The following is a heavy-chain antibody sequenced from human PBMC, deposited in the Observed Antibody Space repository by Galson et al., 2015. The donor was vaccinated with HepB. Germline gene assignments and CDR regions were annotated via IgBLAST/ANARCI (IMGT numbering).Heavy chain of an antibody. V-gene: IGHV3-23*01. Sequence: SLRLSCAASVFTFSSYAMTWVRQAPGKGLEWVSAISDSGDSTYYADSVKGRFTISRDNSKNTLYLQMNSLRAEDTAVYYCAKDLGVASSGIVYWGQGTLVTVSS. CDR3: AKDLGVASSGIVY. D-gene: IGHD6-13*01. CDR2: ISDSGDST. J-gene: IGHJ4*02. CDR1: VFTFSSYA.